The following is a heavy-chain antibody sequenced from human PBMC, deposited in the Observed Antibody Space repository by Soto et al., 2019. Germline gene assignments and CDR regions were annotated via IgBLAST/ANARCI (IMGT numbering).Heavy chain of an antibody. Sequence: SETLSLTCTVSGGSFKSGSYSWSWIRQPPGKGLEWIGYVYHTGRTSNNPSLKSRVSISMDTSKNQFSLKLSSVTTADTAVYYCARGYYDSSGQSNTFDIWGQGTMVTVSS. V-gene: IGHV4-61*01. CDR3: ARGYYDSSGQSNTFDI. D-gene: IGHD3-22*01. CDR1: GGSFKSGSYS. CDR2: VYHTGRT. J-gene: IGHJ3*02.